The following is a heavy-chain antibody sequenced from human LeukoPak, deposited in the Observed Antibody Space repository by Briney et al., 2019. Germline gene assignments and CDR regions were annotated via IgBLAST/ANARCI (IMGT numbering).Heavy chain of an antibody. CDR3: ARENIELVPAAVDGWFDP. CDR2: IYSSGNT. D-gene: IGHD2-2*01. J-gene: IGHJ5*02. V-gene: IGHV4-61*02. CDR1: GDSISGVSSY. Sequence: SQTQSLTCTVSGDSISGVSSYWSWIRQPAGKALEWIGRIYSSGNTNYNPSLKSRVTMSLDTSKNQFSLKLTSVTAADTAVYYCARENIELVPAAVDGWFDPWGQGTLVTVSS.